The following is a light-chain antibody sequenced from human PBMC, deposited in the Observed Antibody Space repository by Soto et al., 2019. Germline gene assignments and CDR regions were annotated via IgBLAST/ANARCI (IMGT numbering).Light chain of an antibody. J-gene: IGLJ1*01. Sequence: QSALTQPASVSGSPGQSITISCTGTSSDVGAYNYVSWYQQHPGKAPRLMIYDVTSRPSGVSNRFSGSKSGNTASLTISGLQAEDEAAYYCTSYTSGSTYVFGTGTKVTVL. V-gene: IGLV2-14*01. CDR3: TSYTSGSTYV. CDR1: SSDVGAYNY. CDR2: DVT.